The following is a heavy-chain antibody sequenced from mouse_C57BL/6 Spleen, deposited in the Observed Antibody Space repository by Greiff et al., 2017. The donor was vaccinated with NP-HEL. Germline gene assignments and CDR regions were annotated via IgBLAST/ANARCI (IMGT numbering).Heavy chain of an antibody. CDR1: GYAFSSSW. CDR2: IYPGDGDT. CDR3: ARSSPYYFDY. V-gene: IGHV1-82*01. J-gene: IGHJ2*01. Sequence: VQLVESGPELVKPGASVKISCKASGYAFSSSWMNWVKQRPGKGLEWIGRIYPGDGDTNYNGKFKGKATLTADKSSSTAYMQLSSLTSEDSAVYFCARSSPYYFDYWGQGTTLTVSS.